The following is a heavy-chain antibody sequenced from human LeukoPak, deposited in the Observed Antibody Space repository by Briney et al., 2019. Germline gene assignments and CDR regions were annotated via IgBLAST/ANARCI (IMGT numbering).Heavy chain of an antibody. D-gene: IGHD5-18*01. Sequence: PSETLSLTCTVSGGSISSSTHYWNWIRQPPGKGPEWIGSIYYSGTAYYSPSLKSRVTISVDTSTNQFSLRLTSVTAADTAVYYCARGRGYGYGIDYWGQGTLVTVSS. CDR3: ARGRGYGYGIDY. CDR1: GGSISSSTHY. J-gene: IGHJ4*02. V-gene: IGHV4-39*01. CDR2: IYYSGTA.